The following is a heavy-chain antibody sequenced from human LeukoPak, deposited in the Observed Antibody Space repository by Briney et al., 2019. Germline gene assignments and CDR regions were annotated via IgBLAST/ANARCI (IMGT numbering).Heavy chain of an antibody. Sequence: SQTLSLTCAISGDSVSSDSAAWNWIRQSPSRGLEWLGRTYYSSKWYKDYAVSVKSRITLNPDTSKNQFSLLLNSVTPEDTAVYYCARDYYGSGELYYWGQGTLVTVSS. CDR2: TYYSSKWYK. V-gene: IGHV6-1*01. CDR3: ARDYYGSGELYY. J-gene: IGHJ4*02. CDR1: GDSVSSDSAA. D-gene: IGHD3-10*01.